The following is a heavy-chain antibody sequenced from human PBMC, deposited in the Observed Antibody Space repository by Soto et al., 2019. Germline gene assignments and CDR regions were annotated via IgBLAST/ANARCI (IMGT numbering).Heavy chain of an antibody. CDR3: TRAYGAETFDF. CDR2: MNPNSGNT. D-gene: IGHD3-10*01. CDR1: GYTFNNYD. J-gene: IGHJ5*01. Sequence: ASVKVSCKASGYTFNNYDIHWVRQAPGHGLEWMGWMNPNSGNTGYAQNFRGRVTMTQNTAIGTAYMELSSPRSDDTATYYCTRAYGAETFDFWGQGTRVTVSS. V-gene: IGHV1-8*02.